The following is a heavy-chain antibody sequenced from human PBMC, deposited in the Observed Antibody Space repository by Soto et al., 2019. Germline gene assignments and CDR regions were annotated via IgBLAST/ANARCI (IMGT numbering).Heavy chain of an antibody. Sequence: PSETLSLTCTVYGGSFSGYYRSWIRQPPGKGLEWIGEINHSGSTNYNPSLKSRVTISVDTSKNQFSLKLSSVTAADTAVYYCARYNWNRQTLAVNDYWGQGTLVTVSS. D-gene: IGHD1-20*01. CDR2: INHSGST. J-gene: IGHJ4*02. V-gene: IGHV4-34*01. CDR1: GGSFSGYY. CDR3: ARYNWNRQTLAVNDY.